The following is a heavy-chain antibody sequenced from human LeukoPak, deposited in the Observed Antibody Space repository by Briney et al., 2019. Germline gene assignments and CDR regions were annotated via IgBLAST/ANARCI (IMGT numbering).Heavy chain of an antibody. Sequence: PSEPLSLTCTVSGDSISSPSSYWGWLRQPPEKGLEWIATIHSSGSTYSNPSLKSRVTISVHTSKNQLSLKLSSVTAADTAVYYCARNNPSCSSTSCYYRPYYYYYMGVWGKGTTVTVSS. CDR2: IHSSGST. D-gene: IGHD2-2*01. V-gene: IGHV4-39*07. CDR1: GDSISSPSSY. J-gene: IGHJ6*03. CDR3: ARNNPSCSSTSCYYRPYYYYYMGV.